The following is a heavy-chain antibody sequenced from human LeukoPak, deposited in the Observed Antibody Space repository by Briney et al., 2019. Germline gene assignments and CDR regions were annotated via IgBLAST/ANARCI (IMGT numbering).Heavy chain of an antibody. J-gene: IGHJ4*02. Sequence: PSETLSLTCCVSGGPITTRDCWSWVRQPPGKGLEWIGEICLDGRIHYTPSLKSRISISIDRSKDQFSLNLISVAAADTAIYFCASQGGLRNDFWGQGTLVTVSS. CDR3: ASQGGLRNDF. D-gene: IGHD1-26*01. CDR2: ICLDGRI. V-gene: IGHV4-4*02. CDR1: GGPITTRDC.